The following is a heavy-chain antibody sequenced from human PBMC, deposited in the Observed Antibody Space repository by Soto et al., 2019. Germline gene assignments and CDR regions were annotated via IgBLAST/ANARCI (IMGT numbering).Heavy chain of an antibody. CDR2: INPSGGST. Sequence: GASVKVSCKASGYTFTSYYMHWVRQAPRQGLEWMGIINPSGGSTSYAQKFQGRVTMTRDTSTSTVYMELSSLRSEDTAVYYCARDPVRSSPDDAFDIWGQGTMVTVSS. J-gene: IGHJ3*02. V-gene: IGHV1-46*01. CDR3: ARDPVRSSPDDAFDI. CDR1: GYTFTSYY. D-gene: IGHD6-6*01.